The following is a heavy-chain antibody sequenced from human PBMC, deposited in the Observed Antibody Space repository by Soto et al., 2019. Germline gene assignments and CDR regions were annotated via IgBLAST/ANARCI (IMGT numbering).Heavy chain of an antibody. CDR1: GGSITSGGYY. CDR3: ARDHGYSNYTPHAFDI. D-gene: IGHD4-4*01. J-gene: IGHJ3*02. Sequence: QVQLQEPGPGLVKPSQTLSLTCTVSGGSITSGGYYWSWIRKHPGKGLEWIGYIYYSGSTYYNPSRKSRVTISVATSKNQFSLKLSSVTAADTAVYYCARDHGYSNYTPHAFDIWGQGTMVTVSS. CDR2: IYYSGST. V-gene: IGHV4-31*03.